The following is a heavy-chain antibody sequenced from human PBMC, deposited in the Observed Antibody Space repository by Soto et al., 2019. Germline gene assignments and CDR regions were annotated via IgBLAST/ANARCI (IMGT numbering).Heavy chain of an antibody. Sequence: PGGSLRLSCAASGFTVSSNYMSWVRQAPGKGLEWVSVIYSGGSTYYADSVKGRFTISRDNSKNTLYLQMNSLRAEDTAVYYCARPGLGYYYYGMDAWGQGTTVTVSS. CDR1: GFTVSSNY. CDR2: IYSGGST. CDR3: ARPGLGYYYYGMDA. V-gene: IGHV3-53*01. J-gene: IGHJ6*02.